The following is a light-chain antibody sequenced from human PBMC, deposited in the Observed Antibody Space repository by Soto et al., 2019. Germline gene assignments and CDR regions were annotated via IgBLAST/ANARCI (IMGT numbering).Light chain of an antibody. CDR1: QDIRNY. CDR2: AAS. J-gene: IGKJ4*01. Sequence: DIQLTQSPSFLSASVGDRVTITCRASQDIRNYLVWYQQRPGKGPKLLIYAASTLQSGVPSRFRGSASGTDFTLTISSLQPEDVANYYCQQLNTYPLAFGGGTKVEIK. CDR3: QQLNTYPLA. V-gene: IGKV1-9*01.